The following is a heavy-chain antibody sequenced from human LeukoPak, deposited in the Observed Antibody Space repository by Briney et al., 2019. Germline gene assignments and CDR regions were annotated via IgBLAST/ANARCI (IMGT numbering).Heavy chain of an antibody. J-gene: IGHJ5*02. CDR2: IYYSGST. D-gene: IGHD3-9*01. Sequence: PSETLSLTCTVSGGSVSSISYYWSWIRQPPGKGLEWIGYIYYSGSTNYNPSLKSRVTISVDTSKNQLSLKLSSVTAADTAVYYCAREESGTVRYFDPWGQGTLVTVSS. CDR3: AREESGTVRYFDP. CDR1: GGSVSSISYY. V-gene: IGHV4-61*01.